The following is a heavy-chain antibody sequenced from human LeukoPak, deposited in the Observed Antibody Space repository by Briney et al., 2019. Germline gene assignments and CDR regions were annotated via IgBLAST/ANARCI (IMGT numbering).Heavy chain of an antibody. V-gene: IGHV3-23*01. Sequence: GGSLRVSCAASGFTFSSYAMSWVRQAPGKGLEWVSAISGSGGSTYYADSVKGRFTIYRDNSKNTLYLQMNSLRAEDTAVYYCAKERDGYTYYFDYWGQGTLVTVSS. CDR3: AKERDGYTYYFDY. D-gene: IGHD5-24*01. J-gene: IGHJ4*02. CDR1: GFTFSSYA. CDR2: ISGSGGST.